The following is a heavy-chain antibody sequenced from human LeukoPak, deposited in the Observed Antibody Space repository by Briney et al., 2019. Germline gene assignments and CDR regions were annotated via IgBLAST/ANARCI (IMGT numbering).Heavy chain of an antibody. J-gene: IGHJ5*02. V-gene: IGHV1-8*03. CDR2: MNPNSGNT. Sequence: ASVKVSCKASGYTFTSYYLYWVRQAPGQGLEWMGWMNPNSGNTGYAQKFQGRVTITRNTSISTAYMELSSLRSEDTAVYYCARGGRGFWSWFDPWGQGTLVTVSS. CDR1: GYTFTSYY. D-gene: IGHD3-3*01. CDR3: ARGGRGFWSWFDP.